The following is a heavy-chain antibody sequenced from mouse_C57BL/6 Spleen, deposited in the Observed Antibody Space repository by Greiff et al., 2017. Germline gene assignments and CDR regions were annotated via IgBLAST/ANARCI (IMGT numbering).Heavy chain of an antibody. V-gene: IGHV5-6*01. D-gene: IGHD1-1*01. J-gene: IGHJ3*01. CDR3: ARQDYGSSPAWLAY. Sequence: EVQRVESGGDLVKPGGSLKLSCAASGFTFSSYGMSWVRQTPDKRLEWVATISSGGSYTYYPDSVKGRLTISRDNAKNTLYLQMSSLKYEDTAVYYCARQDYGSSPAWLAYWGQGTLVTVSA. CDR2: ISSGGSYT. CDR1: GFTFSSYG.